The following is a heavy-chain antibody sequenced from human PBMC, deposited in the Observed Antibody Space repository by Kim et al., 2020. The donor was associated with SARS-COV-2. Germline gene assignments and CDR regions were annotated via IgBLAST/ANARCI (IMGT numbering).Heavy chain of an antibody. V-gene: IGHV1-8*01. D-gene: IGHD2-15*01. CDR3: ARKRPVGYCSGGSCYSRGWFDP. CDR2: MNPNSGNT. Sequence: ASVKVSCKASGYTFTSYDINWVRQATGQGVEWMGWMNPNSGNTGYAQKFQGRVTMTRNTSISTAYMELSSLRSEDTAVYYCARKRPVGYCSGGSCYSRGWFDPWGQGTLVTVSS. J-gene: IGHJ5*02. CDR1: GYTFTSYD.